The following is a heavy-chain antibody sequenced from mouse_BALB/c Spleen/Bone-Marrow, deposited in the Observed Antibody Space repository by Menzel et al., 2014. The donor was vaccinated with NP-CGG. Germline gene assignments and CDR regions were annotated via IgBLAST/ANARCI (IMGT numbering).Heavy chain of an antibody. V-gene: IGHV5-6*02. CDR2: ITSGGSST. Sequence: EVMLVESGGDLVKPGGSLKLSCAASGFIFSSFGMSWVRQTPDKRLEWVATITSGGSSTYYPDSLKGRFTISRGDAKNTLYLQMSSLKSEDTAMYYCARIPYYWGQGTTLTVSS. CDR3: ARIPYY. CDR1: GFIFSSFG. J-gene: IGHJ2*01.